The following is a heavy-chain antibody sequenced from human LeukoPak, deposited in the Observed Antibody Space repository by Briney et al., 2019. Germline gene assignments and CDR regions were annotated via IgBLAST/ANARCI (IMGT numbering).Heavy chain of an antibody. CDR3: ARDIFDGSNY. D-gene: IGHD3-10*01. V-gene: IGHV3-30-3*01. J-gene: IGHJ4*02. CDR2: ISYDGSNK. Sequence: GRSLRLSCAASGFTFSSYAMHWVRQAPGKGLEWVAVISYDGSNKYYADSVKGRFTISRDNSKNTLYLQMNSLRAEDTAVYYCARDIFDGSNYWGQGTLVTVSS. CDR1: GFTFSSYA.